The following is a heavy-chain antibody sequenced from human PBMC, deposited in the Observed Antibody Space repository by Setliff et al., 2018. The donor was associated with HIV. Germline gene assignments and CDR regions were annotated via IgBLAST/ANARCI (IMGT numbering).Heavy chain of an antibody. CDR2: MNPNSGNT. J-gene: IGHJ4*02. D-gene: IGHD4-17*01. CDR1: GYTLTNYD. Sequence: ASVKVSCKSSGYTLTNYDINWVRQAAGQGLEWMGWMNPNSGNTGYAQKFQGRVTMTRSTSITTAYMELSSLRSEDTAVYYCARAIPDYGDYYFAYLGQGTLVTVSS. V-gene: IGHV1-8*02. CDR3: ARAIPDYGDYYFAY.